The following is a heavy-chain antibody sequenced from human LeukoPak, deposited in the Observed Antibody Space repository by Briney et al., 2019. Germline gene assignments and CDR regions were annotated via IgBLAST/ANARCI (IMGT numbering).Heavy chain of an antibody. Sequence: SGTLSLTCDVSGDFIRSSEWWSWVRQPPGKGLEWIGEINHSGSTNYNPSLKSRVTISVDTSKNQFSLKLSSVTAADTAVYYCARALGYYYGMDVWGQGTTVTVSS. D-gene: IGHD3-16*01. CDR2: INHSGST. V-gene: IGHV4-4*02. CDR3: ARALGYYYGMDV. J-gene: IGHJ6*02. CDR1: GDFIRSSEW.